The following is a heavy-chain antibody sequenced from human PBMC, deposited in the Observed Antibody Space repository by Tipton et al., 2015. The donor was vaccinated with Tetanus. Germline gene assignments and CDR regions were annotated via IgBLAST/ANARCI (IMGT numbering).Heavy chain of an antibody. CDR1: GALLTTGGYS. D-gene: IGHD5-12*01. J-gene: IGHJ2*01. V-gene: IGHV4-30-2*01. CDR2: IYQTGST. CDR3: VRAKLRRGFSGYLYYDL. Sequence: TLSLTCNVTGALLTTGGYSWGWIRQPPGQGLEWIGYIYQTGSTYFHPSLRSRLTMSFKMSKNQFSLKLTSVTAADSAIYYCVRAKLRRGFSGYLYYDLWGRGTLVTVSS.